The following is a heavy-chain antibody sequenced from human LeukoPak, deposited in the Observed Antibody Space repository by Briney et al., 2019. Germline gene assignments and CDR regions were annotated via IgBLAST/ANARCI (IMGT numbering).Heavy chain of an antibody. Sequence: ASVKVSCKASGYTFTSYGISWVRQAPGQGLEWMGWISAYNGNTNYAQKLQGRVTMTTDTSTSTAYMELRRLRSDDTAVYYCARDPLSITMVRGVMVYYGMDVWGQGTTVTVSS. D-gene: IGHD3-10*01. CDR3: ARDPLSITMVRGVMVYYGMDV. CDR1: GYTFTSYG. J-gene: IGHJ6*02. CDR2: ISAYNGNT. V-gene: IGHV1-18*01.